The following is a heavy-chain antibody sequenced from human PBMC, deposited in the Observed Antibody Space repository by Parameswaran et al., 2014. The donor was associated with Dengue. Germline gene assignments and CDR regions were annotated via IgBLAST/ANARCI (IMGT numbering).Heavy chain of an antibody. D-gene: IGHD1-14*01. J-gene: IGHJ4*02. CDR3: ARSGRTSLSELLDY. V-gene: IGHV1-2*02. Sequence: WVRQAPGQGLEWMGWINTNRGGANHAQKFQGRVTMTRDTSISTAYMELSGLRSDDTAVYYCARSGRTSLSELLDYWGQGTLVTVSS. CDR2: INTNRGGA.